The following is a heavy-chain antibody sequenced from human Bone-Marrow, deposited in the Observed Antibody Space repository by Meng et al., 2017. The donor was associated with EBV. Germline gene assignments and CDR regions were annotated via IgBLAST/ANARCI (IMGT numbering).Heavy chain of an antibody. Sequence: QLQLQESGPGLVKPSETLSLTCPVSGGSISSSSYYWGWIRQPPGKGLEWIGSIYYSGSTYYNPSLKSRVTISVDTSKNQFSLKLSSVTAADTAVYYCARHLNWNYENKFDYWGQGTLVTVAS. CDR3: ARHLNWNYENKFDY. D-gene: IGHD1-7*01. CDR2: IYYSGST. J-gene: IGHJ4*02. CDR1: GGSISSSSYY. V-gene: IGHV4-39*01.